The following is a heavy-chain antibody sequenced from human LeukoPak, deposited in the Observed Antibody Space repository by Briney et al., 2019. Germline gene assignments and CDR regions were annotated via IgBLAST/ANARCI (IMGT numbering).Heavy chain of an antibody. CDR1: GFAFSGYA. V-gene: IGHV3-23*01. J-gene: IGHJ4*02. D-gene: IGHD3-10*01. CDR3: TKGSRSSRPYYFDY. Sequence: PGGSLRLSCAASGFAFSGYAMSWVRQAPGKGLEWVSAITDSGDSTYHADSVKGRFTISRDNSKNTLYLQMNSLRVEDTAEYYCTKGSRSSRPYYFDYWGQGTLVTVSS. CDR2: ITDSGDST.